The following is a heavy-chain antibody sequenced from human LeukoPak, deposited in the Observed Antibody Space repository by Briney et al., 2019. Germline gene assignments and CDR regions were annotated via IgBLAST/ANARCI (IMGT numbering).Heavy chain of an antibody. Sequence: GGSLRLSCAASGFTVGSNYMSWVRQAPGKGLEWVSVIYSGGSTYYADSVKGRFTISRDNSKSTLYLQMNSLRAEDTAVYYCARDAGGVSDYWGQGTLVTVSS. CDR3: ARDAGGVSDY. CDR1: GFTVGSNY. V-gene: IGHV3-53*01. D-gene: IGHD2-8*02. J-gene: IGHJ4*02. CDR2: IYSGGST.